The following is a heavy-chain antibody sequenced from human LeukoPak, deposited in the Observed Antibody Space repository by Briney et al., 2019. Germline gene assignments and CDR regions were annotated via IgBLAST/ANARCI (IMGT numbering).Heavy chain of an antibody. CDR2: ISWNSGSI. J-gene: IGHJ4*02. D-gene: IGHD3-22*01. CDR3: ARQPWYYYDSSGYYYFDY. Sequence: GGSLRLSCAASGFTFDDYAMHWVRQAPGKGLEWVSGISWNSGSIGYADSVKGRFTISRDNAKNSLYLQMNSLRAEDTAVYYCARQPWYYYDSSGYYYFDYWGQGTLVTVSS. CDR1: GFTFDDYA. V-gene: IGHV3-9*01.